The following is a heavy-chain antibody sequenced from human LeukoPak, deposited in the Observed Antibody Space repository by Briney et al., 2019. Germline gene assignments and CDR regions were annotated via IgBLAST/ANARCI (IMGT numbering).Heavy chain of an antibody. Sequence: PSETLSLTCTVSGGSISSYYWSWIRQPPGKGLEWIGYIYYSGSTYYNPSLKSRVTISVDTSKNQFSLKLSSVTAADTAVYYCARLPNYYDSSAYYPDYWGQGTLVTVSS. CDR1: GGSISSYY. CDR2: IYYSGST. CDR3: ARLPNYYDSSAYYPDY. V-gene: IGHV4-59*08. J-gene: IGHJ4*02. D-gene: IGHD3-22*01.